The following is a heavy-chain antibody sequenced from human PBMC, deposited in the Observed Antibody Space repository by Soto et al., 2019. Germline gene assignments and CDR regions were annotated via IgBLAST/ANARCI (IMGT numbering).Heavy chain of an antibody. D-gene: IGHD3-10*01. CDR1: GGSISSYY. CDR2: IYYSGST. Sequence: PSETLSLTCTVSGGSISSYYWSWIRQHPGKGLEWIGYIYYSGSTNYNPSLKSRVTISVDTSKNQFSLKLSSVTAADTAVYYCARVVWFGEDHSFDYWGQGTLVTVSS. J-gene: IGHJ4*02. V-gene: IGHV4-59*01. CDR3: ARVVWFGEDHSFDY.